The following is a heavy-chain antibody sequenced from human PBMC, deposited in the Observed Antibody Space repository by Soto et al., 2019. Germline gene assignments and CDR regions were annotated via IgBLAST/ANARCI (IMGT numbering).Heavy chain of an antibody. CDR1: GGSISSGDYY. Sequence: SETLSLTCSVSGGSISSGDYYWGWIRQPPGKGLEWIGSMYYSGGTYYNPSLRSRVTISVDTSNNHFSLKLSSVTAADTAVYYCVRRSGSYDSSGYHDNWYFDLWGRGTLGTVSS. CDR3: VRRSGSYDSSGYHDNWYFDL. CDR2: MYYSGGT. D-gene: IGHD3-22*01. V-gene: IGHV4-39*02. J-gene: IGHJ2*01.